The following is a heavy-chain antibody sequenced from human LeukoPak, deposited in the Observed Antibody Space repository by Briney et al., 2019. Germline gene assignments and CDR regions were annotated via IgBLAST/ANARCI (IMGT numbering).Heavy chain of an antibody. J-gene: IGHJ4*02. CDR1: GASINSGNYY. CDR3: ARDLGDYWSGFRSYFFDY. CDR2: ISHSGST. Sequence: PSETLSLTCRVSGASINSGNYYWGWIRQPPGKGLEWIGSISHSGSTYYNASLKSRVRISVDTSKNQFSLKLSSVTAADTAVYYCARDLGDYWSGFRSYFFDYWGQGTLVTVSS. D-gene: IGHD3-3*01. V-gene: IGHV4-39*07.